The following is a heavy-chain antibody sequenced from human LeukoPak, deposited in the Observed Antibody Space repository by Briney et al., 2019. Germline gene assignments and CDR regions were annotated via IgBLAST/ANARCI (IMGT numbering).Heavy chain of an antibody. CDR1: GYTFTGYY. CDR2: INPNSGGT. CDR3: ARDLGTGSSIAALYYFDY. Sequence: ASVKVSCKASGYTFTGYYMHWVRQAPGQGVEWMGWINPNSGGTNYAQKFQGRVTMTRDTSISTAYMELSRLRSDDTAVYYCARDLGTGSSIAALYYFDYWGQGTLVTVSS. J-gene: IGHJ4*02. D-gene: IGHD6-6*01. V-gene: IGHV1-2*02.